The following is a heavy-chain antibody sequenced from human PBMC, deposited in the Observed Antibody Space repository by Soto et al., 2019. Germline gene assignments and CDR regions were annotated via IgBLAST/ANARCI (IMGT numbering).Heavy chain of an antibody. CDR1: GFTFSSYT. CDR3: ARDSVRDYLYYYYGMDV. CDR2: IGTSSSYI. D-gene: IGHD4-17*01. V-gene: IGHV3-21*01. Sequence: GSLRLSCAASGFTFSSYTMNWVRQAPGRVLEWVSSIGTSSSYIYYADSVKGRFTISRDNAKNSLFLQMNSLRADDTAVYYCARDSVRDYLYYYYGMDVWGQGXTVTVYS. J-gene: IGHJ6*02.